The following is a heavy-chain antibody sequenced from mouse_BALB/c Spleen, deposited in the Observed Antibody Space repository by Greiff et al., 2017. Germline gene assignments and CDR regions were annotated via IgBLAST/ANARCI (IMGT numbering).Heavy chain of an antibody. Sequence: EVQGVESGGGLVQPGGSLKLSCAASGFTFSSYAMSWVRQTPEKRLEWVASISSGGSTYYPDSVKGRFTISRDNARNILYLQMSSLRSEDTAMYYCARGWLRCWFAYWGQGTLVTVSA. CDR2: ISSGGST. CDR1: GFTFSSYA. J-gene: IGHJ3*01. CDR3: ARGWLRCWFAY. D-gene: IGHD1-1*01. V-gene: IGHV5-6-5*01.